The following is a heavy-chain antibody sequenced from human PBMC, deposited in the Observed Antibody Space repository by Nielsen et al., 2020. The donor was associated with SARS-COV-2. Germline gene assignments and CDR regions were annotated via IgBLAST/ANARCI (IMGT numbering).Heavy chain of an antibody. V-gene: IGHV1-18*01. Sequence: VSVKVSCKASGYTFTSYGISWVRQAPGQGLEWMGWISAYNGNTNYAQKLRGRVTMTTDTSTSTAYMELRSLRSDDTAVYYCARYGGGWSYYYYYYGMDVWGQGTTVTVSS. CDR1: GYTFTSYG. D-gene: IGHD6-19*01. CDR2: ISAYNGNT. CDR3: ARYGGGWSYYYYYYGMDV. J-gene: IGHJ6*02.